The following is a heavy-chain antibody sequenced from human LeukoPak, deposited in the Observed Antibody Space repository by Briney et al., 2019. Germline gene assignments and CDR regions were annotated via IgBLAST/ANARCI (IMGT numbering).Heavy chain of an antibody. CDR3: ARGTGTVAAGTWAFDI. CDR2: VDPNSGGT. CDR1: GYTFTGSY. D-gene: IGHD6-13*01. V-gene: IGHV1-2*02. Sequence: ASVKVSCKASGYTFTGSYMHWVRQAPGQGLEWLGWVDPNSGGTNYAQKFQGRVTMTRDTSISTAYMELIRLTSDDTAVYYCARGTGTVAAGTWAFDIWGQGTMVTVSS. J-gene: IGHJ3*02.